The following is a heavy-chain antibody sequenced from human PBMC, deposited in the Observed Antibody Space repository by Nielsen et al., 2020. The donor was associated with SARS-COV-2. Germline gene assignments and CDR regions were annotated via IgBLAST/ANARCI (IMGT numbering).Heavy chain of an antibody. CDR3: ARDKCRSTSCYLDD. CDR1: GGSISSAGYY. V-gene: IGHV4-31*03. CDR2: VYYKGNT. J-gene: IGHJ4*02. Sequence: SETLSLTCTVSGGSISSAGYYWTWIRQHPARGLEWIGYVYYKGNTYYNPSLQSRVTISVDTSGNQFSLRLSSVTAADTALYHCARDKCRSTSCYLDDWGQGTLVTVSS. D-gene: IGHD2-2*01.